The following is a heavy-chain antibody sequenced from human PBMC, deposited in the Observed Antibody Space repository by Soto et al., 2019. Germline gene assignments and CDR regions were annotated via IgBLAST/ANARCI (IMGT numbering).Heavy chain of an antibody. V-gene: IGHV3-23*01. Sequence: EVQLLESGGGLVQPGGSLRVSCVASGFTFSTFDMSWARQAPGKGLEWVSGISASGGSTYYADSVKGRFSISRDNSKNTLYLQMNSLRAEDTAVYHCAKGFYDSNYALNSWGQGTLVSVSS. CDR1: GFTFSTFD. J-gene: IGHJ4*02. CDR2: ISASGGST. D-gene: IGHD3-22*01. CDR3: AKGFYDSNYALNS.